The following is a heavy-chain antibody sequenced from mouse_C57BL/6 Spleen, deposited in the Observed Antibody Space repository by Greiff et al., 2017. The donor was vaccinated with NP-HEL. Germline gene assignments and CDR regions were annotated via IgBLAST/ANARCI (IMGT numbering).Heavy chain of an antibody. J-gene: IGHJ4*01. CDR2: IYPRSGNT. CDR3: ASPYYSNYAMDY. Sequence: QVHVKQSGAELARPGASVKLSCKASGYTFTSYGISWVKQRPGQGLEWIGEIYPRSGNTYYNEKFKGKATLTADKSSSTAYMELRSLTSEDSAVYFCASPYYSNYAMDYWGQGTSVTVSS. CDR1: GYTFTSYG. D-gene: IGHD2-5*01. V-gene: IGHV1-81*01.